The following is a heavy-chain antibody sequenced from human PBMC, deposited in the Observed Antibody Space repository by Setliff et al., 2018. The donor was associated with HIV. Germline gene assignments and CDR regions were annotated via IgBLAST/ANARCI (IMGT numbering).Heavy chain of an antibody. CDR2: IYTSGST. V-gene: IGHV4-61*02. CDR3: ARITMVRGVYYGMDV. D-gene: IGHD3-10*01. J-gene: IGHJ6*02. CDR1: GGSISSGSYY. Sequence: SETLSLTCTVSGGSISSGSYYWSWIRQPAGKGLEWIGRIYTSGSTNYNPSLKSRVTISVDTSKNQFSPKLSSVTAADTAVYYCARITMVRGVYYGMDVWGQGTTVT.